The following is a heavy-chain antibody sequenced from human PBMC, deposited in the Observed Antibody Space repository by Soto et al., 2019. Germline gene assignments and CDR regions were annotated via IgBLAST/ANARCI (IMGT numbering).Heavy chain of an antibody. V-gene: IGHV2-5*02. Sequence: ESGATLMNATQTLTLTCTFCGFSLSTTGEGVGWFRQPPGKALEWLAIIYWDDDKRYSPSLKSRLTITKDTSNNQVVLTMTNMDPVDTATHYCARESRRFFDCWGQGTLVTVSS. CDR2: IYWDDDK. CDR1: GFSLSTTGEG. D-gene: IGHD2-2*01. CDR3: ARESRRFFDC. J-gene: IGHJ4*02.